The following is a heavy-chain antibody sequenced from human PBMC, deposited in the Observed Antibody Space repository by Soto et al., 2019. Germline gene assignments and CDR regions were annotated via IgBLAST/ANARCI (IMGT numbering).Heavy chain of an antibody. J-gene: IGHJ6*02. Sequence: QVQLVQSGAEVKKPGSSVKVSCKASGGTFSSYTISWVRQAPGQGLEWMGRIVPILGIANYAQKFQGRVTMTAHKSTSPAYKERSSLRSEDTAVYYCARTYSSSWYYGMDVWGQGTPVTVSS. CDR2: IVPILGIA. D-gene: IGHD6-13*01. V-gene: IGHV1-69*02. CDR1: GGTFSSYT. CDR3: ARTYSSSWYYGMDV.